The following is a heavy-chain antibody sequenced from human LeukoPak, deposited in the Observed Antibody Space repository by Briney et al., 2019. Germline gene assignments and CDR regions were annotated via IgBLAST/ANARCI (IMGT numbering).Heavy chain of an antibody. J-gene: IGHJ4*02. CDR1: GFTFSDHY. Sequence: GGSLRLSCAASGFTFSDHYMDWVRQAPGKGLEWVGRSRNKASSYTTEYAASVKGRFTISRDDSKNSLYLQMNSLKTEDTAVYYCARVRYCSGGSCSPGDYWGQGTLVSVSS. V-gene: IGHV3-72*01. D-gene: IGHD2-15*01. CDR2: SRNKASSYTT. CDR3: ARVRYCSGGSCSPGDY.